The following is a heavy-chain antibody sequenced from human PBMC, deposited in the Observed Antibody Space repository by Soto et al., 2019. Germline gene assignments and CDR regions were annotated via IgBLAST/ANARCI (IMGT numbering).Heavy chain of an antibody. V-gene: IGHV3-30-3*01. J-gene: IGHJ6*02. CDR2: ISYDGSNK. Sequence: VGSLRLSCEASVFTFSSYVMHWVRQAPGKGLEWVALISYDGSNKYYADSVKGRFTISRDNSKKTLYLQMNSLRTEDTAVYSCAREPAREITYYYYGIDVWGQGTSVTVSS. CDR3: AREPAREITYYYYGIDV. D-gene: IGHD3-16*01. CDR1: VFTFSSYV.